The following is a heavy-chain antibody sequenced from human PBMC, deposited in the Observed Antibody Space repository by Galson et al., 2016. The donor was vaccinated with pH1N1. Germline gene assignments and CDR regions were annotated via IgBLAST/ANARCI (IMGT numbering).Heavy chain of an antibody. CDR1: GFTFRTYA. CDR3: AREDYYDSSGFGY. V-gene: IGHV3-64*01. CDR2: INNLGGST. J-gene: IGHJ4*02. D-gene: IGHD3-22*01. Sequence: SLRLSCAASGFTFRTYAMHWVRQAPGKGLEYVSGINNLGGSTYYANSVKGRFTISRANAKNTLYLQMGSLRPEDMAVYYCAREDYYDSSGFGYWGQGTLVTVSS.